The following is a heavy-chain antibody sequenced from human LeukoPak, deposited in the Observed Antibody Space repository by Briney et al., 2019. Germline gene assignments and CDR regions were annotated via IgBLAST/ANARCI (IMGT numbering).Heavy chain of an antibody. CDR1: GYSFTSYW. CDR2: IDPSGSYT. D-gene: IGHD3-22*01. J-gene: IGHJ3*02. CDR3: ARQGLDSSGYYPGTFDI. V-gene: IGHV5-10-1*01. Sequence: GESLKISCKGSGYSFTSYWITWVRQMPGKGLEWMGRIDPSGSYTNYSPSFQGHVTISADKSISTAYLQWSSLKASDTAMYYCARQGLDSSGYYPGTFDIWGQGTMVTVSS.